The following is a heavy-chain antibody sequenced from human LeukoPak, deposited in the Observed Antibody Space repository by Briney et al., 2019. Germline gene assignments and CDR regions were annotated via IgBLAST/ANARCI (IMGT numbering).Heavy chain of an antibody. CDR3: ARDPITMTYFDAFDI. J-gene: IGHJ3*02. CDR1: GFTVSSNY. V-gene: IGHV3-66*01. D-gene: IGHD3-22*01. Sequence: PGGSLRLSCAASGFTVSSNYMSWVRRAPGKGLEWVSVIYSGGSTYYADSVKGRFTISRDNSKNTLYLQMNSLRAEDTAVYYCARDPITMTYFDAFDIWGQGTMVTVSS. CDR2: IYSGGST.